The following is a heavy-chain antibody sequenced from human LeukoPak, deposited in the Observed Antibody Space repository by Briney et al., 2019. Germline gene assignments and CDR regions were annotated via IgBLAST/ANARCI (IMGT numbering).Heavy chain of an antibody. CDR2: INLNSGGS. D-gene: IGHD3-16*01. Sequence: ASVKVSCKASGYTFTGYYMHWVRQAPGQGLEWMGWINLNSGGSNYAQKFQGRVTMTWDTSISTAYMELNRLTSDDTAVYYCVRGVLYEYGEYWGQGTLVTVSS. J-gene: IGHJ4*02. CDR3: VRGVLYEYGEY. CDR1: GYTFTGYY. V-gene: IGHV1-2*02.